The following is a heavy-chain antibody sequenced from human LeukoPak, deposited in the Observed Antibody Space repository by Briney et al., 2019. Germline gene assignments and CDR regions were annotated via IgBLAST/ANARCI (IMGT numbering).Heavy chain of an antibody. CDR3: ARTSSGWYWDYYYYMDV. CDR1: GYTFTGYY. Sequence: GASVKVSCKASGYTFTGYYMHWVRQAPGQGLEWMGWINPNSGGTNYAQKFQGRVTMTRDTSISTAYMELGRLRSDDTAVYYCARTSSGWYWDYYYYMDVWGKGTTVTISS. CDR2: INPNSGGT. D-gene: IGHD6-19*01. V-gene: IGHV1-2*02. J-gene: IGHJ6*03.